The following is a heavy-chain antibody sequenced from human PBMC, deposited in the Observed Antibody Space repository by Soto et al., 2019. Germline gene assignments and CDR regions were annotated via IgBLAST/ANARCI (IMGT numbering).Heavy chain of an antibody. CDR3: ARGRGAAADYFAL. Sequence: PVGSLRLSCAVSGFTFSDYYMTWIRQAPGKGLEWVSYISSSTSHTNYADSVKGRFTISRDNAKNSLFLQMNSLRAEDTAVYYCARGRGAAADYFALGGQETLVTVSS. D-gene: IGHD6-13*01. CDR1: GFTFSDYY. J-gene: IGHJ4*02. CDR2: ISSSTSHT. V-gene: IGHV3-11*05.